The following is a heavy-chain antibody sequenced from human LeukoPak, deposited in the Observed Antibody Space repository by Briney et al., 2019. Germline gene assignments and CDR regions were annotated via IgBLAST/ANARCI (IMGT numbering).Heavy chain of an antibody. CDR3: ARPRWLQFGPHDS. CDR2: IKQDESEK. CDR1: GFTLSTFW. D-gene: IGHD5-24*01. V-gene: IGHV3-7*01. J-gene: IGHJ4*02. Sequence: GGSLRLSCVASGFTLSTFWMTWVRQAPGKGLEWVANIKQDESEKYYVDSVKGRFTISRDSAKNSLYLQMNSLRAEDTAIYYCARPRWLQFGPHDSWGQGTLVTVSS.